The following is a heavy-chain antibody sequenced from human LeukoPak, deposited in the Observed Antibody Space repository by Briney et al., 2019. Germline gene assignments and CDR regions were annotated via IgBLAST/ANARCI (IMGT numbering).Heavy chain of an antibody. D-gene: IGHD5/OR15-5a*01. CDR3: AKLSEPD. V-gene: IGHV3-23*01. J-gene: IGHJ4*02. CDR1: GLTFSSYA. CDR2: ISTRGETT. Sequence: GESLRLSCVASGLTFSSYAMNWVSQVPGKGLEWVSSISTRGETTHYADSVKGRFIISRDNSNNTVYLQMNSLRVEDTAIYYCAKLSEPDWGQGSLVTVSS.